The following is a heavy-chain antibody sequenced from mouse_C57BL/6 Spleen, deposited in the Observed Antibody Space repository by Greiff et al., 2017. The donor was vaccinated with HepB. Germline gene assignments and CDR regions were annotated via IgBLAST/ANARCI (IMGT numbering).Heavy chain of an antibody. D-gene: IGHD4-1*01. CDR1: GYTFTSYW. CDR3: TRSLTGTWEGFAY. Sequence: EVKLEESGTVLARPGASVKMSCKTSGYTFTSYWMHWVKQRPGQGLAWIGAIYPGNSDTSYNQKFKGKAKLTAVTSASTAYMELSSLTNEDSAVYYCTRSLTGTWEGFAYWGQGTLVTVSA. V-gene: IGHV1-5*01. J-gene: IGHJ3*01. CDR2: IYPGNSDT.